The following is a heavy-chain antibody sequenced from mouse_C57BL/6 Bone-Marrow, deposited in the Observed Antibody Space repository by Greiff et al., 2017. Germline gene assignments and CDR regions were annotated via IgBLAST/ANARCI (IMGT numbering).Heavy chain of an antibody. J-gene: IGHJ1*03. V-gene: IGHV1-15*01. Sequence: QVQLQQSGAELVRPGASVTLSCKASGYTFTDYEMHWVKQTPVHGLEWIGAIDPETGGTAYNQKFKGKAILTADKSSSTAYMELRSLTSEDSAVYYCTCYGSSYDWYFGVWGTGATVTVSS. CDR3: TCYGSSYDWYFGV. CDR1: GYTFTDYE. CDR2: IDPETGGT. D-gene: IGHD1-1*01.